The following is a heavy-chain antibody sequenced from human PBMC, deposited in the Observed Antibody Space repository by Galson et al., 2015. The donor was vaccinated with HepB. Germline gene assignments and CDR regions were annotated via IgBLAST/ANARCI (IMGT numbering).Heavy chain of an antibody. J-gene: IGHJ4*02. D-gene: IGHD6-19*01. Sequence: SVKVSCKASGGTFSSYTISWVRQAPGQGLEWMGRIIPILGIANYAQKFQGRVTITADKSTSTAYMELSSPRSEDTAVYYCARVGESDDRIAVAGLRGMWFDYWGQGTLVTVSS. CDR2: IIPILGIA. CDR3: ARVGESDDRIAVAGLRGMWFDY. V-gene: IGHV1-69*02. CDR1: GGTFSSYT.